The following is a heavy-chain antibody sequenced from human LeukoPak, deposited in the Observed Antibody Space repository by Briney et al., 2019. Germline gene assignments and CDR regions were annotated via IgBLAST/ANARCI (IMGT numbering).Heavy chain of an antibody. CDR1: GFTFSSYA. CDR2: INHSGST. Sequence: PGGSLRLSCAASGFTFSSYAMSWIRQPPGKGLEWIGEINHSGSTNYNPSLKSRVTISVDTSKNQFSLKLSSVTAADTAVYYCASYLGQTEVVINPNNYFFDVWGRGTLVTVSS. CDR3: ASYLGQTEVVINPNNYFFDV. V-gene: IGHV4-34*01. D-gene: IGHD3-22*01. J-gene: IGHJ2*01.